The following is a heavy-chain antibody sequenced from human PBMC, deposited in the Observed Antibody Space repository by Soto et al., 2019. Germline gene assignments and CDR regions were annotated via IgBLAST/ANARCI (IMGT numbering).Heavy chain of an antibody. Sequence: QVQLQESGPGLVKPSQTLSLTCTVSGGSISSGGYYWSWIRQHPGKGLEWIGYIYYSGSTYYNPSLKSRVTISVDTSKNQCSLKLSSVTAADTAVYYCARGARREYSSSARFDYWGQGTLVTVSS. D-gene: IGHD6-6*01. V-gene: IGHV4-31*03. CDR1: GGSISSGGYY. CDR3: ARGARREYSSSARFDY. CDR2: IYYSGST. J-gene: IGHJ4*02.